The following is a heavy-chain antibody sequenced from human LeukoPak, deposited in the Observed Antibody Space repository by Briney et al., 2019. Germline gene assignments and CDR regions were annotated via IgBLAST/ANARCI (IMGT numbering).Heavy chain of an antibody. CDR2: ISGNGGTT. J-gene: IGHJ4*02. D-gene: IGHD2-8*01. CDR3: AKAGSCTNGVCSNFDY. CDR1: GFTFSSYA. V-gene: IGHV3-23*01. Sequence: GGSLRLSCAASGFTFSSYAMSWVRQAPGKGLEWASAISGNGGTTYYADSVKGRFTISRDNSKSTLYLQMNSLRAEDTAVYYCAKAGSCTNGVCSNFDYWGQGTLVTVSS.